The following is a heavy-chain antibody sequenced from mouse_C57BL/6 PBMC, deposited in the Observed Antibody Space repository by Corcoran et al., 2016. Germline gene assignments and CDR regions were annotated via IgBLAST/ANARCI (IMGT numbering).Heavy chain of an antibody. CDR3: ARSRGFSHYAMDY. J-gene: IGHJ4*01. Sequence: EVQLQQSGPELVKPGASVKIPCKASGYTFTDYNMDWVKQSHGKSLEWIGDINPNNGGTIYNQKFKGKATLTVDKSSSTAYMELRSLTSEDTAVYYCARSRGFSHYAMDYWGQGTSVTVSS. CDR2: INPNNGGT. V-gene: IGHV1-18*01. CDR1: GYTFTDYN.